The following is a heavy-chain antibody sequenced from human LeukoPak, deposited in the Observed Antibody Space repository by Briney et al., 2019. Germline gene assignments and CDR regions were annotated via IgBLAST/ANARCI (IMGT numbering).Heavy chain of an antibody. J-gene: IGHJ3*02. CDR2: IYSGGST. CDR3: ARNTVNDAFDI. D-gene: IGHD4-17*01. CDR1: GFTVSSNY. Sequence: GGSLRLSCAASGFTVSSNYMSWVRQAPGKGLEWVSVIYSGGSTYYADSVKGRFTISRDNSKNTLYLQKNSLRAEDTAVYYCARNTVNDAFDIWGQGTMVTVSS. V-gene: IGHV3-66*01.